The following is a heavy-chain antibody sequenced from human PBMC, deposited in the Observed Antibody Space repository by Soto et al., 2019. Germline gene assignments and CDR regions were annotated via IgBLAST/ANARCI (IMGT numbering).Heavy chain of an antibody. D-gene: IGHD1-1*01. CDR2: IYYSGST. J-gene: IGHJ4*02. CDR3: ARDGNWRLDY. CDR1: GGSIRSHI. V-gene: IGHV4-59*11. Sequence: SETLSLTCTVSGGSIRSHIWSWIRQPPGKGLEYIGYIYYSGSTNYNPSLKSRITISADTSKNQFSLHLTSMTAEDTAVYYCARDGNWRLDYWGQGALVTVSS.